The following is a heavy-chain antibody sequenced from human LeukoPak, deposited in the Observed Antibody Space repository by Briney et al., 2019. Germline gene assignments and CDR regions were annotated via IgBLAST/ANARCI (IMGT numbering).Heavy chain of an antibody. V-gene: IGHV3-72*01. D-gene: IGHD1-26*01. J-gene: IGHJ4*02. CDR2: TRNKANSYST. CDR1: GFTFSDHY. Sequence: GGSLRLSCAASGFTFSDHYMDWVRQAPGKGLEWVGRTRNKANSYSTAYAASVRDRFTISRDVSENSLYLQMSSLKTEDTAVYYCARLNRIGGTYFFDYRGQGTLVTVSS. CDR3: ARLNRIGGTYFFDY.